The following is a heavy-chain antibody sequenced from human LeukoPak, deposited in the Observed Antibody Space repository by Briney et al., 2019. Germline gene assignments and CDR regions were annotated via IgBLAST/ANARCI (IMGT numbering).Heavy chain of an antibody. V-gene: IGHV4-4*07. J-gene: IGHJ4*02. D-gene: IGHD5-12*01. CDR2: MYTSGNT. CDR1: GDSISSYF. CDR3: ARDSGYDLS. Sequence: SETLSLTCTVSGDSISSYFWSWIRQPAGKGLELIGRMYTSGNTIYNPSLKSRVSMSVDTSKNQLSLKVRSVTAADTAVNYCARDSGYDLSWGQGTLVTASS.